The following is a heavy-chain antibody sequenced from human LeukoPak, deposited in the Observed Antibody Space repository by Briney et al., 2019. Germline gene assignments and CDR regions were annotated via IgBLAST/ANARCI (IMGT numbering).Heavy chain of an antibody. J-gene: IGHJ4*02. D-gene: IGHD3-16*01. CDR2: IYYSGST. Sequence: SETLSLTCTVSGGSISSSSYYWGWIRQPPGKGLVWIGSIYYSGSTYYNPSLKSRTTVSVDTSKNQFSLKLSSVTAADTAVYYCVRGSTLRHYQYWGQGTLVTVSS. V-gene: IGHV4-39*01. CDR1: GGSISSSSYY. CDR3: VRGSTLRHYQY.